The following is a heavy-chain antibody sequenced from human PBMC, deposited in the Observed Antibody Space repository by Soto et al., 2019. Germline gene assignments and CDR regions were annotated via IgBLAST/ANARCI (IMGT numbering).Heavy chain of an antibody. J-gene: IGHJ4*02. CDR3: AKDPPGRSSSSGVGYFDY. Sequence: PGGSLRLSCAASGFTFSSYGMHWVRQAPGKGLEWVAVISYDGSNKYYADSVKGRFTISRDNSKNTLYLQMNSLRAEDTAVYYCAKDPPGRSSSSGVGYFDYWGQGTLVTVSS. CDR1: GFTFSSYG. V-gene: IGHV3-30*18. D-gene: IGHD6-6*01. CDR2: ISYDGSNK.